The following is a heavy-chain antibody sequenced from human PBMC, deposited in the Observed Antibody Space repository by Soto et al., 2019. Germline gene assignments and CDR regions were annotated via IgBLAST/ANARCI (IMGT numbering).Heavy chain of an antibody. CDR2: INAANGDT. CDR3: ARAMAAADKWEGRFWFDP. J-gene: IGHJ5*02. V-gene: IGHV1-3*01. D-gene: IGHD6-25*01. CDR1: GYTFTSYG. Sequence: ASVKVSCKASGYTFTSYGIHWVRQAPGQRLEWMGWINAANGDTKYSPKFQGRVTITRDTSASTAYMELSSLKSDDTAVYYCARAMAAADKWEGRFWFDPWGQGALVTVSS.